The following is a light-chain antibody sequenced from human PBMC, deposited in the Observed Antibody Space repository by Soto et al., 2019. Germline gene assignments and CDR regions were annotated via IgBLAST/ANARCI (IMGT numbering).Light chain of an antibody. CDR2: EVS. CDR3: SSCGGSRAV. Sequence: QSALTQPASVSGSPGQSITISCTGTSSDVGSHNLVSWYQQHQGQAPKLMIYEVSKRPLGVSTRFSASKAVTTASLTIAGLQAVDEADYSCSSCGGSRAVVGGGTPPTVL. V-gene: IGLV2-23*02. CDR1: SSDVGSHNL. J-gene: IGLJ7*01.